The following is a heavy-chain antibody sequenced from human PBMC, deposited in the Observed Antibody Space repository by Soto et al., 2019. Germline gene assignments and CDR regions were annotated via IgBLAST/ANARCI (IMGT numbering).Heavy chain of an antibody. CDR3: ARDPSSTQGGYYYGMDV. CDR2: IIPIFGTA. J-gene: IGHJ6*02. CDR1: GGTFSSYA. V-gene: IGHV1-69*13. Sequence: SVKVSCKASGGTFSSYAISWVRQAPGQGLEWMGGIIPIFGTANYAQKFQGRVTITADESTSTAYMELSSLRSEDTAVYYCARDPSSTQGGYYYGMDVWGQGTTVTVS. D-gene: IGHD3-16*01.